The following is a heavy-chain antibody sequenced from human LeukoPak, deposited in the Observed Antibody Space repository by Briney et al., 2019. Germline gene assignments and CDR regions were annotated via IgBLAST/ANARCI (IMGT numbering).Heavy chain of an antibody. CDR3: ASCSSTEDYYYYYMDV. CDR2: IYYSGST. J-gene: IGHJ6*03. Sequence: SETLSLTCTVSGGSISSSSYYWGWIRQPPGKGLEWIGSIYYSGSTYYNPSLKRRVTISVDTSKNQFSLKLSSVTAADTAVYYCASCSSTEDYYYYYMDVWGKGTTVTVSS. V-gene: IGHV4-39*07. CDR1: GGSISSSSYY. D-gene: IGHD2-2*01.